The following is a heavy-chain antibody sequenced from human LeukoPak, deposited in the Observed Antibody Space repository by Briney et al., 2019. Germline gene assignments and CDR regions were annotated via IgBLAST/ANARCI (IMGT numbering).Heavy chain of an antibody. CDR1: GYTFTGYY. CDR3: AREGDSSSSAGYDYYYYYGMDV. Sequence: RASVKVSCKASGYTFTGYYMHWVRQAPGQGLEWMGWINPNSGGTNYAQKFRGRVTMTRDTSISTAYMELSRLRSDDTAVYYCAREGDSSSSAGYDYYYYYGMDVWGQGTTVTVSS. D-gene: IGHD6-6*01. V-gene: IGHV1-2*02. CDR2: INPNSGGT. J-gene: IGHJ6*02.